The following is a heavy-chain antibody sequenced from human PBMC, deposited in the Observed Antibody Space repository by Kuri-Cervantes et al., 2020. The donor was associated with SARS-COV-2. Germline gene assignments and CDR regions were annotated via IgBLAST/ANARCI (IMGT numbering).Heavy chain of an antibody. D-gene: IGHD7-27*01. Sequence: SETLSLTCTVSGGPISSSSYYWGWIRQPPGKGLEWIGSIYYSGSTYYNPSLKSRVTISVDTSKNQFSLKLSSVTAADTAVYYCARVNWGFDYWGQGTLVTVSS. CDR2: IYYSGST. V-gene: IGHV4-39*07. CDR3: ARVNWGFDY. CDR1: GGPISSSSYY. J-gene: IGHJ4*02.